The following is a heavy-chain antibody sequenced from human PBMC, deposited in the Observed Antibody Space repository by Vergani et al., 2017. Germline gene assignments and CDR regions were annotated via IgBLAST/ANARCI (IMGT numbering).Heavy chain of an antibody. CDR1: GGSISSYY. CDR3: ARDHTHPEEVVPAANSPYYYYMDV. CDR2: IYTSGST. D-gene: IGHD2-2*01. Sequence: QVQLQESGPGLVKPSETLSLTCTVSGGSISSYYWSWIRQPAGKGLEWIGRIYTSGSTNYNPSLKSRVTMSVDTSKNQFSLKLSSVTAADTAVYYCARDHTHPEEVVPAANSPYYYYMDVWGKGTTVTVSS. V-gene: IGHV4-4*07. J-gene: IGHJ6*03.